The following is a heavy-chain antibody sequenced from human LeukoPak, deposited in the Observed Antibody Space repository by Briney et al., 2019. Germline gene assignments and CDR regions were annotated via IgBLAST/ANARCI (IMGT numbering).Heavy chain of an antibody. V-gene: IGHV3-21*01. D-gene: IGHD2-15*01. J-gene: IGHJ4*02. CDR2: ISSSSYI. CDR3: ARALVVVAANDDY. Sequence: GGPLRLSCAASGSTFSSYSMNWVRKAPGKGLEWVSSISSSSYIYYADSVKGRFTISRDNAKNSLYLQMNSLRAEDTAVYYCARALVVVAANDDYWGQGTLVTVSS. CDR1: GSTFSSYS.